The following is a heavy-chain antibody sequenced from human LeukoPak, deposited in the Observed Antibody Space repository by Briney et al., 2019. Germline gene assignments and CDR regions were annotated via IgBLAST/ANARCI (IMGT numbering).Heavy chain of an antibody. J-gene: IGHJ4*02. CDR1: GGSISSTIYY. D-gene: IGHD1-26*01. V-gene: IGHV4-39*07. CDR3: AKAQGSGSYQLTGLDY. Sequence: PSETLSLTCTVSGGSISSTIYYWGWIRQPPGKGLEWIGSIYYSGSTYYNPSLKSRVTISVDTSKNQFSLKLSSVTAADTAVYYCAKAQGSGSYQLTGLDYWGQGTLVTVSS. CDR2: IYYSGST.